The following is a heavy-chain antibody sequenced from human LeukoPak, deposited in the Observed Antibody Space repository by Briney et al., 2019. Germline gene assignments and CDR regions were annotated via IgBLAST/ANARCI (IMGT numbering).Heavy chain of an antibody. CDR2: IYYSGST. Sequence: GSLRLSCAASGFTFSSYSMDWVRQAPGKGLEWIGYIYYSGSTNYNPSLKSRVTISVDTSKNQFSLKLSSVTAADTAVYYCARDQNGGMDVWGQGTTVTVSS. CDR1: GFTFSSYS. CDR3: ARDQNGGMDV. V-gene: IGHV4-59*01. D-gene: IGHD1-1*01. J-gene: IGHJ6*02.